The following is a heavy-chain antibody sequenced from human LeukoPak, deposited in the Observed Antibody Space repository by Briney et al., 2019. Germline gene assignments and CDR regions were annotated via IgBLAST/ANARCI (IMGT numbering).Heavy chain of an antibody. CDR3: ARSSVGITDLITVDFDY. CDR1: GGSISPYY. Sequence: SDTLSLTCTVSGGSISPYYWSWIRQPPGKGLEWIGFIFYIGTTNYNPSLKSRVTMSLDTSKNQFSLSLSSVTAADTAVYYCARSSVGITDLITVDFDYWGQGILVSVSS. CDR2: IFYIGTT. D-gene: IGHD1-20*01. V-gene: IGHV4-59*07. J-gene: IGHJ4*02.